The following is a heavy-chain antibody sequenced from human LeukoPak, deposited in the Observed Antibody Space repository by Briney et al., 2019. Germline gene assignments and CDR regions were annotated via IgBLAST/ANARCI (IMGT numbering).Heavy chain of an antibody. CDR3: ARRILSMGHFDY. J-gene: IGHJ4*02. CDR1: CYSISSGYY. V-gene: IGHV4-38-2*01. CDR2: IYHSGST. Sequence: PSETLSLTCAVSCYSISSGYYWGWIRQPPGKGLEWIGSIYHSGSTYYNPSLKSRVTISVDTSKNQFSLKLSSVTAADTAVYYCARRILSMGHFDYWGQGTLVTVSS.